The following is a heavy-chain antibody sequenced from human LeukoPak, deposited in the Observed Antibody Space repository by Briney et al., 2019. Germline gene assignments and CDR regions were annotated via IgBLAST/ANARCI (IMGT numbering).Heavy chain of an antibody. CDR1: GFTFDDYA. J-gene: IGHJ3*02. Sequence: GGSLRLSCAASGFTFDDYAMHWVRQAPGKGLEWVSGISWNSGSIGYADSVKGRFTISRDNAKNSLYLQMSSLRAEDTALYYCAKDIYSGLGDAFDIWGQGTMVTVSS. V-gene: IGHV3-9*01. CDR2: ISWNSGSI. CDR3: AKDIYSGLGDAFDI. D-gene: IGHD3-10*01.